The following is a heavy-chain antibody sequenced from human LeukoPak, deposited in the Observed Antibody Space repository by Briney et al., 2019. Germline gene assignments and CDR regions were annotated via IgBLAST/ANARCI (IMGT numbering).Heavy chain of an antibody. Sequence: GGSLRLSCAASGFTFSSYAMSWVRQAPGKGLEWVSAISGSGGSTYYADSVKGRFTISRDNSKNTLYLQMNSLRAEDTAVYYCAKLSTMVRGVIPLFAYWGKGTLVTVS. CDR2: ISGSGGST. CDR1: GFTFSSYA. CDR3: AKLSTMVRGVIPLFAY. D-gene: IGHD3-10*01. V-gene: IGHV3-23*01. J-gene: IGHJ4*02.